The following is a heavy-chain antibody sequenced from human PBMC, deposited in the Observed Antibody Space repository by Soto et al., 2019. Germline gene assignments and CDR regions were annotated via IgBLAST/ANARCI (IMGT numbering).Heavy chain of an antibody. CDR1: GGSISSYY. V-gene: IGHV4-59*01. CDR3: ARVESSYDSVKGFYYYYYYLDV. D-gene: IGHD3-16*01. J-gene: IGHJ6*03. Sequence: QVQLQESGPGLVKPSETLSLTCTVSGGSISSYYWSWIRQPPGKGLEWIGYIYYSGSTNYNPSLKSRVTISADTSKNQFSLKLSTVTAADTAVNHCARVESSYDSVKGFYYYYYYLDVWGKGTTVTVSS. CDR2: IYYSGST.